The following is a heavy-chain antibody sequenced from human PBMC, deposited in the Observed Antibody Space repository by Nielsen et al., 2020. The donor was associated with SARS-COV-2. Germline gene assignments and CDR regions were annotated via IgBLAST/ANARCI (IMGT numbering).Heavy chain of an antibody. D-gene: IGHD3-10*01. Sequence: VRQAPGKGLVWVSRINSDGSSTSYADSVKGRFTISRDNAKNTLYLQMNSLRAEDTAVYYCAKIASQDYYGSGTFDYWGQGTLVTVSS. CDR2: INSDGSST. J-gene: IGHJ4*02. CDR3: AKIASQDYYGSGTFDY. V-gene: IGHV3-74*01.